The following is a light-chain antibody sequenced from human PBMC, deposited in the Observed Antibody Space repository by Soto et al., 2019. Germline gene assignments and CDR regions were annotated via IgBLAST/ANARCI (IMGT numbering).Light chain of an antibody. CDR3: SSFAGSTLV. Sequence: QSAVTQPPSASGSPGQSVTISCTGTTSDVGDYNYVSWYQHHPGKAPKLMIYEVSKRPSGVPDRFSGSKSGNTASLTVSGLQAEDEADYYCSSFAGSTLVFGTGTKLTVL. CDR1: TSDVGDYNY. CDR2: EVS. J-gene: IGLJ1*01. V-gene: IGLV2-8*01.